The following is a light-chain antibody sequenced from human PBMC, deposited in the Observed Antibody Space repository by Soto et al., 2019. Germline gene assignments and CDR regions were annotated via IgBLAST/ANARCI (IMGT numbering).Light chain of an antibody. CDR3: AAWDDSLNAVV. CDR1: SCNIGSNT. CDR2: SNN. V-gene: IGLV1-44*01. J-gene: IGLJ2*01. Sequence: QSVLTQPPSASGTPGQRVTISCSGSSCNIGSNTVNWYQQLPGTAPKLLIYSNNQRPSGVPDRFSGSKSGTSASLAISGLQSEDEADYYCAAWDDSLNAVVFGGGIQLTVL.